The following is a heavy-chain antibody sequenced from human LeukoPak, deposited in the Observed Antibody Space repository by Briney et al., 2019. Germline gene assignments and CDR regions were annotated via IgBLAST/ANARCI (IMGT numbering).Heavy chain of an antibody. J-gene: IGHJ4*02. CDR2: IKQDGSEK. V-gene: IGHV3-7*01. CDR1: GFTFSSYW. D-gene: IGHD3-10*02. CDR3: ARGTMFPYYFDY. Sequence: GGCLRLSCAVSGFTFSSYWIGWVRQAPGRVLGCVANIKQDGSEKYYVDSVKGRFTTSRNNAKSSLYLQMNSLTAEDTAVYYCARGTMFPYYFDYWGQGTLVTVSS.